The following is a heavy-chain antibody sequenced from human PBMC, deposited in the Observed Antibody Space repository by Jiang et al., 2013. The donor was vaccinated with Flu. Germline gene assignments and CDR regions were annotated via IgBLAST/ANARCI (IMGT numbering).Heavy chain of an antibody. CDR2: ISAYNGNT. D-gene: IGHD6-6*01. Sequence: SVKVSCKASGYTFTSYGISWVRQAPGQGLEWMGWISAYNGNTNYAQKLQGRVTMTTDTSTSTAYMELRSLRSEDTAVYYCARRLVSYYYGMDVWGKGTTVTVSS. CDR3: ARRLVSYYYGMDV. V-gene: IGHV1-18*01. CDR1: GYTFTSYG. J-gene: IGHJ6*04.